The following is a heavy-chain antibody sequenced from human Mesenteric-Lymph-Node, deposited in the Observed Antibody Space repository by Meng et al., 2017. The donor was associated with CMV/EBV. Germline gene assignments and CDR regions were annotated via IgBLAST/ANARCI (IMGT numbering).Heavy chain of an antibody. CDR2: MNPNSGNT. D-gene: IGHD3-22*01. Sequence: ASVKVSCKASGYTFTSFDINWVRQATGQGLEWMKWMNPNSGNTGYAQKFQGRVTMTRNTSISTAYMELSSLRSEDTAVYYCARGDDSSGYYSFGIDYWGQGTLVTVSS. CDR1: GYTFTSFD. V-gene: IGHV1-8*01. J-gene: IGHJ4*02. CDR3: ARGDDSSGYYSFGIDY.